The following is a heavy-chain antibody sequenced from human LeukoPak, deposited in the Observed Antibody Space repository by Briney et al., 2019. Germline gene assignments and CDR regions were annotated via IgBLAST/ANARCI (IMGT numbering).Heavy chain of an antibody. V-gene: IGHV1-69*04. CDR2: IIPIFGIA. CDR3: ARDPVVATTGPYYYYGMDV. J-gene: IGHJ6*02. Sequence: KVSGKASGGTVSSYAISWVRQAPGQGLECLGRIIPIFGIANYAQKFQGRVTITADKSTSTAYMELSSLRSEDTAAYYCARDPVVATTGPYYYYGMDVWGQGTTVTVSS. CDR1: GGTVSSYA. D-gene: IGHD5-12*01.